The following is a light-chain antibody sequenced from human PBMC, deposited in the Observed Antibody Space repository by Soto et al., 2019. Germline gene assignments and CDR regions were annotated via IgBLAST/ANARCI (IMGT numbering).Light chain of an antibody. V-gene: IGLV4-69*01. CDR2: LNSDGSH. J-gene: IGLJ2*01. CDR3: QTWDSGIRV. CDR1: SGHSNYV. Sequence: QSVLTQSPSASASLGASVKLTCTLSSGHSNYVIAWHQQQPEKGPRYLMKLNSDGSHSKGDGIPDRFSGSSSGAARYLTIASLQSEDEADYYCQTWDSGIRVFGGGTKLTVL.